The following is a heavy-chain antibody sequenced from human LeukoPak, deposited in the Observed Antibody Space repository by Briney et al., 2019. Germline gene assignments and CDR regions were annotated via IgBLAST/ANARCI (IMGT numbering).Heavy chain of an antibody. CDR1: GYTFTGYY. CDR3: ARAGYCSSTSCQGPWLDP. CDR2: INPNSGGT. J-gene: IGHJ5*02. Sequence: ASVKVSCKASGYTFTGYYMHWVRQAPGQGLEWMGWINPNSGGTNYAQKFQGRVTMTRDTSISTAYMELSRLRSDDTAVYYCARAGYCSSTSCQGPWLDPWGQGTLVTVSS. D-gene: IGHD2-2*01. V-gene: IGHV1-2*02.